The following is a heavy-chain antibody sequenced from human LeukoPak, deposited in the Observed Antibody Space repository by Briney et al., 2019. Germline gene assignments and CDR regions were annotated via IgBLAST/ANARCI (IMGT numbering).Heavy chain of an antibody. CDR1: GGSVSRSSYY. CDR3: ATFMTSVTLVLAY. D-gene: IGHD4-17*01. J-gene: IGHJ4*02. CDR2: IYFSGTT. Sequence: PSETLSLTCTVSGGSVSRSSYYWVWIRQPPGKGLEWIATIYFSGTTYYNPSLKSRVTISLDTSKNQFSLKLTSVTAADTAVYYCATFMTSVTLVLAYWGQGTLVPVSS. V-gene: IGHV4-39*07.